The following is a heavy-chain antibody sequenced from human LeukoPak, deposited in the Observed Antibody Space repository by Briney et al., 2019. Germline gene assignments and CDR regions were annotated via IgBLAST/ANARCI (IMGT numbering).Heavy chain of an antibody. D-gene: IGHD1-26*01. CDR3: GGGSYSPAIGY. V-gene: IGHV4-38-2*01. CDR2: IYHSGST. Sequence: KPSETLSLTCAVSGYSISSGYYWGWIRQPPGKGLEWIGSIYHSGSTYYNPSLKSRVTISVDTSKNQFSLKLSSVTAADTAVYYCGGGSYSPAIGYWGQGTLVTVSS. CDR1: GYSISSGYY. J-gene: IGHJ4*02.